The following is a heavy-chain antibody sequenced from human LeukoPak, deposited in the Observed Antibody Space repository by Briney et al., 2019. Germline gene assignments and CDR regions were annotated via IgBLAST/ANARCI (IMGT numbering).Heavy chain of an antibody. CDR1: GFTFSSHA. CDR3: AKCYCGGAACYSMD. CDR2: ITANGGST. D-gene: IGHD2-15*01. Sequence: GGSLRLSCAASGFTFSSHAMTWVRQTPGKGLEWVSTITANGGSTYYADSVKGRFTISRDNPKNTLYLQMNGLRAEDTAIYYCAKCYCGGAACYSMDWGQGTLVTASS. J-gene: IGHJ4*02. V-gene: IGHV3-23*01.